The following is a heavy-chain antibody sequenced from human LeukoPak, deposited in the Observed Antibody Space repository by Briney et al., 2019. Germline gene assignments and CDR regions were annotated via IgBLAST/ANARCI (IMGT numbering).Heavy chain of an antibody. J-gene: IGHJ6*03. D-gene: IGHD6-13*01. CDR2: INPNSGGT. Sequence: ASVRVSCKASGYTFTGYYMHWVRQAPGQGLEWMGWINPNSGGTNYAQKFQGRVTMTRDTSISTAYMELSRLRSDDTAVYYCARDRGLDIAAAGKFRHYYYYMDVWGKGTTVTVSS. CDR3: ARDRGLDIAAAGKFRHYYYYMDV. CDR1: GYTFTGYY. V-gene: IGHV1-2*02.